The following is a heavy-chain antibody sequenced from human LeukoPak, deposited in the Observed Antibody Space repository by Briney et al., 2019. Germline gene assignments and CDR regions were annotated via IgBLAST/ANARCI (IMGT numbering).Heavy chain of an antibody. J-gene: IGHJ4*02. CDR3: ARDPYSSNSRPYYFDY. CDR1: GFTVSTKY. D-gene: IGHD4-23*01. V-gene: IGHV3-53*01. CDR2: IYTSGST. Sequence: RSLRLSCAASGFTVSTKYMNWIRQAPGKGLEWVSVIYTSGSTNYADSVKGRFTISRDNSMNTLYLQMNSLRAEDTAVYYCARDPYSSNSRPYYFDYWGQGTLATVSS.